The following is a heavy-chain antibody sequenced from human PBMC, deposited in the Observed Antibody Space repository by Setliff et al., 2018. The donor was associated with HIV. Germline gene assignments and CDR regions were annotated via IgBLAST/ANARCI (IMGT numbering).Heavy chain of an antibody. Sequence: GASVKVSCKASGYTFSTYDINWVRQAPGQGLEWMGWISGYSGNTNYTQKLQGRVTMTTDTSTSTAYMELRSLRSGDTAVYYCAREDDYGAGGNVFDIWGQGTMVTVSS. D-gene: IGHD4-17*01. CDR1: GYTFSTYD. V-gene: IGHV1-18*01. CDR2: ISGYSGNT. J-gene: IGHJ3*02. CDR3: AREDDYGAGGNVFDI.